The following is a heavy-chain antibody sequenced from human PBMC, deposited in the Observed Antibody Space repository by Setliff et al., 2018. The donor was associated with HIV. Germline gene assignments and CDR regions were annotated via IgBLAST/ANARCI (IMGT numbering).Heavy chain of an antibody. CDR2: IAHSGGT. CDR3: VRGRDFIVRHLHFTAGGAYDV. Sequence: PSETLSLTCAFYGESMSGYFWTWIRQSPGTGLEWLGEIAHSGGTNYKSSLKSRLTISVDPSRNQFSLRLTPVTVADTAVYYCVRGRDFIVRHLHFTAGGAYDVRGPGTLVTVSS. J-gene: IGHJ3*01. V-gene: IGHV4-34*01. D-gene: IGHD2-21*01. CDR1: GESMSGYF.